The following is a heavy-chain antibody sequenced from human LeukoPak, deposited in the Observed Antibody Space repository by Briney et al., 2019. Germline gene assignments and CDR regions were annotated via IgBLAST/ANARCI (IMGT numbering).Heavy chain of an antibody. CDR1: GGSISSSSYY. V-gene: IGHV4-39*07. Sequence: SETLSLTCTVSGGSISSSSYYWGWIRQPPGKGLEWIGSIHYSGSTHYSPSLKSRVTISVDTSKNQFSLKLSSVTAADTAVYYCAREWLLRAYYCMDVWGKGTTVTVSS. CDR3: AREWLLRAYYCMDV. J-gene: IGHJ6*03. D-gene: IGHD5-12*01. CDR2: IHYSGST.